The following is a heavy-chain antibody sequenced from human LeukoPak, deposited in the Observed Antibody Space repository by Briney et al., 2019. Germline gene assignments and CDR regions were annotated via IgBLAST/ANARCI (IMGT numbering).Heavy chain of an antibody. J-gene: IGHJ6*03. CDR1: GYTFTSYG. V-gene: IGHV1-18*01. D-gene: IGHD2-2*02. CDR2: ISAYNGNT. Sequence: ASVKVSCKASGYTFTSYGISWVRQAPGQGLEWMGWISAYNGNTNYAQKLQGRVTMTTDTSTSTAYMELRSLRSDDTAVYYCARVGGYCSSTSCYTELGYYYYYMDVWGKGTTVTVSS. CDR3: ARVGGYCSSTSCYTELGYYYYYMDV.